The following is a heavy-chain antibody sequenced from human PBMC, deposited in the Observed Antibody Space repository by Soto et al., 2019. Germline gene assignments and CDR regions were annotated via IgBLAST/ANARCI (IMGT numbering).Heavy chain of an antibody. CDR2: ISPYNGNT. CDR3: ARAGVYGSGSYDAFDI. Sequence: GASVKVSCKASGYTFTSYGISWVRQAPGQGLEWMGWISPYNGNTNYAQKLQGRVTMTTDTSTSTAYMELRSLRSDDTAVYYCARAGVYGSGSYDAFDIWGQGTMVTVSS. J-gene: IGHJ3*02. CDR1: GYTFTSYG. V-gene: IGHV1-18*01. D-gene: IGHD3-10*01.